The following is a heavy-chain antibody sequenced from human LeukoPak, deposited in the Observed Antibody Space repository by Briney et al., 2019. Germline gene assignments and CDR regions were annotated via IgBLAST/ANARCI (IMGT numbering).Heavy chain of an antibody. CDR2: ISPDSNSA. J-gene: IGHJ6*02. Sequence: PGGSLRLSCAASGFTFNRYWMHWVRQAPGKGLVWVSRISPDSNSATYADSVKGRFTISRDNAKNTLYLQMNSLRAEDSAVYYCVSLDGVYYYHMDVWGQGTTVIVSS. D-gene: IGHD3/OR15-3a*01. V-gene: IGHV3-74*03. CDR3: VSLDGVYYYHMDV. CDR1: GFTFNRYW.